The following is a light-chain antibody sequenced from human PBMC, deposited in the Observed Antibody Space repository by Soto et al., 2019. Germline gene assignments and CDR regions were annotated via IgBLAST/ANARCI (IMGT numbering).Light chain of an antibody. CDR2: EVN. Sequence: QSALTQPPSASGSPGQSVTISCTGTSSDIGGYNSVSWYQQHPGKAPKLMIYEVNKRPLGVPERFSGSKSGNTASLTVTGLQADDEAEYYCSSSADTNSFVLFGGGTKLTVL. V-gene: IGLV2-8*01. CDR1: SSDIGGYNS. CDR3: SSSADTNSFVL. J-gene: IGLJ3*02.